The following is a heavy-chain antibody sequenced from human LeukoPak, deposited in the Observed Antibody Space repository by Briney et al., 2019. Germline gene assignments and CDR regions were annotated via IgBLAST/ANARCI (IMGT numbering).Heavy chain of an antibody. J-gene: IGHJ4*02. V-gene: IGHV1-69*05. D-gene: IGHD6-13*01. CDR3: ARMRRSSSWYQPHLFDY. CDR2: IIPIFGTA. CDR1: GGTFSSYA. Sequence: ASVKVSCKASGGTFSSYAISWVRQAPGQGLEWMGRIIPIFGTANYAQKFQGRVTITTDESTSTAYMELSSLRSEDTAVYYCARMRRSSSWYQPHLFDYWGQGTLVTVSS.